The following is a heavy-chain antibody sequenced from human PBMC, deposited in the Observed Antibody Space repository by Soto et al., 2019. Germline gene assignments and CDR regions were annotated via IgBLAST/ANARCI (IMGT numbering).Heavy chain of an antibody. CDR2: INHSGST. Sequence: SETLSLTCAVYGGSFSGYYWSWIRQPPGKGLEWIGEINHSGSTNYNPSLKSRVTISVDTSKNQFSLKLSSVTAADTAVNYCARVPAYGSGRFDYWGQGTLVTVSS. D-gene: IGHD3-10*01. CDR1: GGSFSGYY. J-gene: IGHJ4*02. CDR3: ARVPAYGSGRFDY. V-gene: IGHV4-34*01.